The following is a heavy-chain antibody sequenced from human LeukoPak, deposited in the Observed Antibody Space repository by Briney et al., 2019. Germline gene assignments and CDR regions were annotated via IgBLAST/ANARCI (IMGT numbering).Heavy chain of an antibody. CDR1: GFTFSSYA. Sequence: GGSLRLSGSASGFTFSSYAMSWVRQAPGKGLEWVSALSGSGGSTYYADSVKGRFTISRDNSKNTLYLQMNSLRAEDTAVYYCAKDGYYDSSGYQARWGQGTMVTVSS. V-gene: IGHV3-23*01. D-gene: IGHD3-22*01. CDR3: AKDGYYDSSGYQAR. J-gene: IGHJ3*01. CDR2: LSGSGGST.